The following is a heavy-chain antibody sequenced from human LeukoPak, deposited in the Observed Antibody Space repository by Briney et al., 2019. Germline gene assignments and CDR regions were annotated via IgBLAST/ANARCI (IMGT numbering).Heavy chain of an antibody. CDR3: ARVEVDTAMVDYYYYYMDV. J-gene: IGHJ6*03. CDR1: GGSISGSY. Sequence: SETLSLTCTVSGGSISGSYWNWVRQSPGKGLEWIGYIYYSGSINYNPSLKSRVTISVDTSKKQFSLKLSSVTAADTAVYYCARVEVDTAMVDYYYYYMDVWGKGTTVTVSS. CDR2: IYYSGSI. V-gene: IGHV4-59*01. D-gene: IGHD5-18*01.